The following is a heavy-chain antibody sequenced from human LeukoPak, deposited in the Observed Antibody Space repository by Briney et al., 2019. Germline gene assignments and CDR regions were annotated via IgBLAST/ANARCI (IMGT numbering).Heavy chain of an antibody. CDR3: ARDAYDFWSGYSTVYYYYMDV. D-gene: IGHD3-3*01. CDR2: ISAYNGNT. CDR1: GYTFTSYG. J-gene: IGHJ6*03. Sequence: ASVKVSCKASGYTFTSYGISWVRQAPGQGLEWMGWISAYNGNTNYAQKLQGRVTMTTDTSTSTAYMELRNLRSDDTAVYYCARDAYDFWSGYSTVYYYYMDVWGKGTTVTVSS. V-gene: IGHV1-18*01.